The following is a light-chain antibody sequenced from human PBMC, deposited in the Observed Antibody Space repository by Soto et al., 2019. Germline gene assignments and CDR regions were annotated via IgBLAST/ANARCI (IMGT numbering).Light chain of an antibody. CDR1: SSDVGSYNL. V-gene: IGLV2-23*01. J-gene: IGLJ2*01. CDR3: CSSAGGTTVV. Sequence: QSVLTQPASVSGSPGQSITISCTGTSSDVGSYNLVSWYQQHPGKAPKLMIYEDIERPSGVSNRFSGSKSGNTASLTISGLQTEDEADYYCCSSAGGTTVVFGGGTKLTVL. CDR2: EDI.